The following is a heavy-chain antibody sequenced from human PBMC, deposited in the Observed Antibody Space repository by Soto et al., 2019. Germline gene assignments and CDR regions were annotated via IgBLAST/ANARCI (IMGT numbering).Heavy chain of an antibody. Sequence: QVQLVQSGTEVKKPGASVKVSCEASGYTFTDYFMHWVRQAPGQGLEWMGWINPNSGGTNYAQKFQGRVNMTRDTSISTAYMELSRLRFDDTAVYYCARDPEVEQLGLDFLGQGTLVTVSS. CDR3: ARDPEVEQLGLDF. D-gene: IGHD6-13*01. J-gene: IGHJ4*02. CDR2: INPNSGGT. V-gene: IGHV1-2*02. CDR1: GYTFTDYF.